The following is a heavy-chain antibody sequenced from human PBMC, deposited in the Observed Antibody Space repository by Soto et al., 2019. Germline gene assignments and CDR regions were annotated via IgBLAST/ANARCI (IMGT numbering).Heavy chain of an antibody. J-gene: IGHJ4*02. Sequence: SETLSLTCAVYGGAFSGYYWSWIRQPPGKGLEWIGEINHSGSTNYNPSLKIQATISVDTSKNQLTLKLSSVTAADTAVYYCARDWAARPFDYWGQGTLVTVSS. CDR1: GGAFSGYY. CDR2: INHSGST. V-gene: IGHV4-34*01. CDR3: ARDWAARPFDY. D-gene: IGHD6-6*01.